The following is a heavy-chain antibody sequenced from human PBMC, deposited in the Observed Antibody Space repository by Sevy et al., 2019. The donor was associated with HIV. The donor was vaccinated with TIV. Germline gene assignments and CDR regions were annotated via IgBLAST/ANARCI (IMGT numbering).Heavy chain of an antibody. J-gene: IGHJ6*02. CDR3: VKVDVVVPVADYGLDV. CDR2: ISRSGGST. V-gene: IGHV3-23*01. Sequence: GGSLRLSCAASGFTFSNYAMSWVRQAPGKGLEWVSSISRSGGSTYYADSVKGRFTISRDNSKNTLYLQMNSLRAEETAVYYCVKVDVVVPVADYGLDVWGQGTTVTVSS. D-gene: IGHD2-2*01. CDR1: GFTFSNYA.